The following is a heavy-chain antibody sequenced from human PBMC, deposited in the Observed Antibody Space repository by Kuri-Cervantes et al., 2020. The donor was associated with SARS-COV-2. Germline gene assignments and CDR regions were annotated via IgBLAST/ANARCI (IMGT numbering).Heavy chain of an antibody. D-gene: IGHD2-21*01. CDR1: GFTFSSYW. CDR3: AKLASHSGFYYYYGMDV. CDR2: INSDGSST. Sequence: GGSLRLSCAASGFTFSSYWMHWVRQAPGKGLVWVSRINSDGSSTSYADSVKGRFTISRDNAKNTLYLQMNSLRAEDTAVYYCAKLASHSGFYYYYGMDVWGQGTTVTVSS. J-gene: IGHJ6*02. V-gene: IGHV3-74*01.